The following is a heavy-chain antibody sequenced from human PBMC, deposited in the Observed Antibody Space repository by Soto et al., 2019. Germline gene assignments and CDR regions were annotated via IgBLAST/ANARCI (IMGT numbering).Heavy chain of an antibody. CDR2: ISAYNGNT. CDR3: ARSATKITEDTAMVSYYYYGMDV. V-gene: IGHV1-18*01. J-gene: IGHJ6*02. Sequence: QVQLVQSGAEVKKPGASVKVSCKASGYTFTSYGISWVRQAPGQGLEGMGWISAYNGNTNYAQKLPGRVSMATHTSTSTAYMELRSLRSDDTAVYYGARSATKITEDTAMVSYYYYGMDVCVQVTTLTVAS. CDR1: GYTFTSYG. D-gene: IGHD5-18*01.